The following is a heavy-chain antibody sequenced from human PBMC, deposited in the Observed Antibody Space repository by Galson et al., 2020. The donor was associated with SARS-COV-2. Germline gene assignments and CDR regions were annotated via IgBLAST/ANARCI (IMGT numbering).Heavy chain of an antibody. CDR2: ISGSGGST. CDR1: GFTFSSYA. Sequence: GGSLRLSCAASGFTFSSYAMSWVRQAPGKGLEWVSAISGSGGSTYYADSVKGRFTISRDNSKNTLYLQMNSLRAEDTAVYYCAKAGGVVPAAIFYYYYYYMDVWGKGTTVTVSS. CDR3: AKAGGVVPAAIFYYYYYYMDV. D-gene: IGHD2-2*01. V-gene: IGHV3-23*01. J-gene: IGHJ6*03.